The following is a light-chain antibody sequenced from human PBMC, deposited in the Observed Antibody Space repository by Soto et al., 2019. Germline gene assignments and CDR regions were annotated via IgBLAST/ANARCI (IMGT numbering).Light chain of an antibody. J-gene: IGKJ1*01. CDR1: QGISSY. Sequence: IQLTQSPSSLSASVGDRVTITCRASQGISSYLAWYQQKPGKAPKLLIYAASTLQSGVPSRFSGSGSGTDFTLTISSLQPEDFAVYYCQQYGSSGTFGQGTKVDIK. CDR2: AAS. V-gene: IGKV1-9*01. CDR3: QQYGSSGT.